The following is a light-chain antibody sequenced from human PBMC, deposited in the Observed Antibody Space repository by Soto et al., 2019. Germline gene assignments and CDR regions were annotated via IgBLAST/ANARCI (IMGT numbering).Light chain of an antibody. CDR1: QSVSSN. J-gene: IGKJ1*01. CDR3: QQYHNWPPWT. CDR2: GAS. V-gene: IGKV3-15*01. Sequence: EIVMTQSPATLSVSPGERATLSCRASQSVSSNLAWYQQKPGQAPRLLIYGASTRATGIPARFSGSGSRTEVTLNISSLQSEDLAVYYCQQYHNWPPWTFGQGTNVELK.